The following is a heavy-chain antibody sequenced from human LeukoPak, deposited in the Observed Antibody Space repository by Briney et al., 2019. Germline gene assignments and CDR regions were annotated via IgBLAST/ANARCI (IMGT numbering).Heavy chain of an antibody. CDR3: ARDTDSSGWYYFDY. Sequence: ASVTVSCKASGYTFTGYYMHWVRQAPGQGLEWMGWINPNSGGTNYAQKFQGRVTITRDTSISTAYMELSRLRSDDTAVYYCARDTDSSGWYYFDYWGQGTLVTVSS. D-gene: IGHD6-19*01. V-gene: IGHV1-2*02. CDR2: INPNSGGT. J-gene: IGHJ4*02. CDR1: GYTFTGYY.